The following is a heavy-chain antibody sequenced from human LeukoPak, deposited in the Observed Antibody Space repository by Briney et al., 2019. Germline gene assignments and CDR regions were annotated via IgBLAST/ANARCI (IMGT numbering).Heavy chain of an antibody. CDR3: AIGYYYDSSGYYYEPFDI. Sequence: PSETLSLTCTVSGGSISSSGYYWGWIRQPPGKGLEWIGSIYYSGSTYYNPSLKSRVTISVDTSKNQFSLKLSSVTAADTAVYYCAIGYYYDSSGYYYEPFDIWGQGTMDTVSS. CDR1: GGSISSSGYY. J-gene: IGHJ3*02. CDR2: IYYSGST. V-gene: IGHV4-39*01. D-gene: IGHD3-22*01.